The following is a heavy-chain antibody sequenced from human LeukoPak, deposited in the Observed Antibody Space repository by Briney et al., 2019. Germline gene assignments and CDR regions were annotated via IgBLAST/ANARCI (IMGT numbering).Heavy chain of an antibody. Sequence: PGGSLRLSYAASGFTFDDYAMHWVRQAPGKGLEWVSLISGDGGSTYYADSVKGRFTISRDNSKNSLYLQMNSLRTEDTALYYCASEPRYGGYWYYFDYWGQGTLVTVSS. CDR2: ISGDGGST. CDR3: ASEPRYGGYWYYFDY. D-gene: IGHD5-12*01. J-gene: IGHJ4*02. V-gene: IGHV3-43*02. CDR1: GFTFDDYA.